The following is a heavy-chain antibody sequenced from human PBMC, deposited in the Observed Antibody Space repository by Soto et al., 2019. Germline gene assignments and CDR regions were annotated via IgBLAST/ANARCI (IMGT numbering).Heavy chain of an antibody. Sequence: PGESLKISCQASGYSFTRYWIAWVRQVPGKGLEWMGIIYPGDSETRYSPSFQGQVTISADKFISTASLQWSSLKASDTAMYHCARGMIPNDYGSGSSYEAGYYGLDVWGQGTTVTVSS. D-gene: IGHD3-10*01. J-gene: IGHJ6*02. CDR3: ARGMIPNDYGSGSSYEAGYYGLDV. V-gene: IGHV5-51*01. CDR1: GYSFTRYW. CDR2: IYPGDSET.